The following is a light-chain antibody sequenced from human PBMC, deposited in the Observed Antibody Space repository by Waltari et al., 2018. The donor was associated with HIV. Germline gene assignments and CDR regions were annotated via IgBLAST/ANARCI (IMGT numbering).Light chain of an antibody. V-gene: IGLV2-23*02. Sequence: QSALTQIASVSGSPGQSIPISCTGTSSDVQIDNLVSWYQHRPGKAPKLIIYEVTKRPFGISSRFSGSKSGNMASLTISGLQAEDEADYYCCSYAGTSDYVIFGGGTKLTVL. J-gene: IGLJ2*01. CDR2: EVT. CDR3: CSYAGTSDYVI. CDR1: SSDVQIDNL.